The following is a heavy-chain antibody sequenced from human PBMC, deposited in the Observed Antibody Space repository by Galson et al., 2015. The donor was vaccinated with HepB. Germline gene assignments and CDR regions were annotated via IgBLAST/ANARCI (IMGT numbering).Heavy chain of an antibody. J-gene: IGHJ3*02. CDR2: ISSSSSYT. V-gene: IGHV3-11*05. CDR3: ARDVSTPVLLWFGEPRAHDALDI. D-gene: IGHD3-10*01. Sequence: SLRLSCAASGFTFSDYYMSWLRQAPGKGLEWVSYISSSSSYTNYADSVKGRFTISRDNAKNSLYLQMNSLRAEDTAVYYCARDVSTPVLLWFGEPRAHDALDIWVQGTMVTVSS. CDR1: GFTFSDYY.